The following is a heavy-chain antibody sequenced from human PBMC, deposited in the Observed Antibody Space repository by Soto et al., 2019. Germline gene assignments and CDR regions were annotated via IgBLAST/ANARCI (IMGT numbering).Heavy chain of an antibody. Sequence: GGSLRLSCTASGLSFSGATMHWVRQASGRGPEWLGRIRSKANTYATAYAASVNRRFTISRDDLKNTAYLQMNGLKAEDTAVYYCTTNEGIATFDPWGPGTLVTVSS. J-gene: IGHJ5*02. D-gene: IGHD2-8*01. CDR2: IRSKANTYAT. CDR1: GLSFSGAT. CDR3: TTNEGIATFDP. V-gene: IGHV3-73*01.